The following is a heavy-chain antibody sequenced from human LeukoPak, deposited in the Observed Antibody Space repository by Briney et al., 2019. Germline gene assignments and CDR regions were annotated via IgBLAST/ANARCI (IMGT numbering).Heavy chain of an antibody. J-gene: IGHJ5*02. Sequence: ASVKVSCKASGYTFTGYYMHWVRQAPGQGLEWMGWINPNSGGTNYAQKFQGRVTMTRDTSISTAYMELSRLRSDDTAVYYCARASVSPTSNWFDPWGQGTLVTVSS. CDR2: INPNSGGT. CDR3: ARASVSPTSNWFDP. CDR1: GYTFTGYY. V-gene: IGHV1-2*02.